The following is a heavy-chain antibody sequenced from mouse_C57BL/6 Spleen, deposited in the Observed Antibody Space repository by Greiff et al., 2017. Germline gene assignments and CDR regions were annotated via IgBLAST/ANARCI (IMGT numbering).Heavy chain of an antibody. J-gene: IGHJ4*01. CDR1: GFTFSSYG. CDR3: ARPYYYGSSSYYAMDY. Sequence: EVQLVESGGDLVKPGGSLKLSCAASGFTFSSYGMSWVRQTPDKRLEWVATISSGGSYTYYPDSVKGRFTISRDDAKNTLYLQMSSLKSEDTAMYYCARPYYYGSSSYYAMDYWGQGTSVTVSS. V-gene: IGHV5-6*01. CDR2: ISSGGSYT. D-gene: IGHD1-1*01.